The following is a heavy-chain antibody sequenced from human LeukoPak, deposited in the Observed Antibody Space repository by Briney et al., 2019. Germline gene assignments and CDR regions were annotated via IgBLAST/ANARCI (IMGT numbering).Heavy chain of an antibody. V-gene: IGHV4-59*08. CDR2: TYYTGST. CDR1: GGSISSLY. J-gene: IGHJ4*02. Sequence: SETLSLTSSVSGGSISSLYWSWIRQPPGKGLEWIGYTYYTGSTNYNPSLKSRVTMFVGMSKNQFSLRLSSVTAADTAVYYCARHRAYSSSSPFDYWGQGTLVTVSS. CDR3: ARHRAYSSSSPFDY. D-gene: IGHD6-6*01.